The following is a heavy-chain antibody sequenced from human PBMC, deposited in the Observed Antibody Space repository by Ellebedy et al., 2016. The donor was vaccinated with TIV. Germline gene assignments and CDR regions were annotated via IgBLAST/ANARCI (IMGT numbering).Heavy chain of an antibody. CDR2: FYYSGNS. J-gene: IGHJ4*02. V-gene: IGHV4-39*07. D-gene: IGHD3-9*01. CDR3: ARGDYDILTGDTSTGDFDS. Sequence: SETLSLTCTVSGDSITHSSYYWAWIRQPPGKGLEWIGNFYYSGNSFYNPSLKSRVTISVDTSKMQFSLKLNSVTAAATAVYYCARGDYDILTGDTSTGDFDSWGQGTLVTVSS. CDR1: GDSITHSSYY.